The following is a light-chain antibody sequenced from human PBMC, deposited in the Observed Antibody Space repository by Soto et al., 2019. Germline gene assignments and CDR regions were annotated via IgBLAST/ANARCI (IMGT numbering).Light chain of an antibody. Sequence: DIQMTESPASLSASVGDRVTISCQASQDISRYLNWYQHKPGRAPQLLINDVSSLETGVPSRFNASGSGTHFTLTINGLQPEDLATYYCQQYDTPPSTFGGGTKVAIK. CDR3: QQYDTPPST. V-gene: IGKV1-33*01. CDR2: DVS. CDR1: QDISRY. J-gene: IGKJ4*01.